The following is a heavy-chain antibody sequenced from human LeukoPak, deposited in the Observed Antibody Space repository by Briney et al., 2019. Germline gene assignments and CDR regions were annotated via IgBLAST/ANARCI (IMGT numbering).Heavy chain of an antibody. CDR1: GFTFSSTYA. CDR3: AKDLISMVRGSPMDV. D-gene: IGHD3-10*01. Sequence: GSLRLSCAASGFTFSSTYAMHWVRQTPGKGLEWVALLVYDGFYKYYTDSVKGRFTISRDDSTNTLYLQLTSLRVEDTAVYYCAKDLISMVRGSPMDVWGRGTTVTVS. CDR2: LVYDGFYK. V-gene: IGHV3-30*02. J-gene: IGHJ6*02.